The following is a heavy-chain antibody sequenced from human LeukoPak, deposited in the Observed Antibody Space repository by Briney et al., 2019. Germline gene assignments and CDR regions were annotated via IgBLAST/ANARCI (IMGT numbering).Heavy chain of an antibody. CDR2: IKEDESAK. CDR3: ARAVDVADY. CDR1: GFIFTDHW. V-gene: IGHV3-7*01. D-gene: IGHD3-16*01. Sequence: GGSLRLSCVASGFIFTDHWMSWVRQAPGKGLDWVANIKEDESAKFYADSVRGRFTISRDNAKNSVYLEMNNLRVEDTAVYYCARAVDVADYWGRGTLVTVSS. J-gene: IGHJ4*02.